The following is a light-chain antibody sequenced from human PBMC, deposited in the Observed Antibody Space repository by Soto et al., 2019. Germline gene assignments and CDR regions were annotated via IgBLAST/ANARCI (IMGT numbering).Light chain of an antibody. V-gene: IGLV1-40*01. CDR3: QSDDSSLRV. CDR1: SSNIGAGYD. Sequence: QSALTQPPSVSGAPGQRVTISCTGSSSNIGAGYDVHWYQQVPGTAPKLLIYGNNNRPSGVPDRFPGSKSGTSASLAIAGLQAEDDADYYCQSDDSSLRVFGTGTKVTVL. CDR2: GNN. J-gene: IGLJ1*01.